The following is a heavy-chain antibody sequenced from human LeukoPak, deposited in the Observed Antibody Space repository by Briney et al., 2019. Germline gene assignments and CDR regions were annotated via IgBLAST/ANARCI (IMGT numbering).Heavy chain of an antibody. CDR2: IYPGDSDT. CDR3: AGRGGIAASGNDY. Sequence: GESLKISCKGSGYSFTSYWIGWVRQLPGKGLEWMGIIYPGDSDTRYSPSFQGQVTISADKSFSTAYLQWSSLKASDTGMYYCAGRGGIAASGNDYWGQGTLVTVSS. J-gene: IGHJ4*02. CDR1: GYSFTSYW. V-gene: IGHV5-51*01. D-gene: IGHD6-13*01.